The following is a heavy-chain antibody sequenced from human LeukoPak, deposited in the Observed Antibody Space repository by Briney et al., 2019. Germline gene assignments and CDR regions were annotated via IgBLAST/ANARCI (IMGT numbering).Heavy chain of an antibody. J-gene: IGHJ4*02. CDR1: GFTFSSYG. V-gene: IGHV3-30*02. Sequence: PGGSLRLSCAASGFTFSSYGMHWVRQAPGKGLEWVAFIRYDGSNKYYADSVKGRFTISRDNSKNTLYLQMNSLRAEDSAVYYCAKDRVGATYYFDYWGQGTLVTVSS. CDR3: AKDRVGATYYFDY. CDR2: IRYDGSNK. D-gene: IGHD1-26*01.